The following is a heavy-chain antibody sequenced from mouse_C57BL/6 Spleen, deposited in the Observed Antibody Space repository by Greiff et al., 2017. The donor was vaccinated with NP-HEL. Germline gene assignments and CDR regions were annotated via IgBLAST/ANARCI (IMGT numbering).Heavy chain of an antibody. J-gene: IGHJ1*03. CDR3: ARGVLRGWYFDV. D-gene: IGHD1-1*01. Sequence: EVMLVESGPELVKPGASVKIPCKASGYTFTDYNMDWVKQSHGKSLEWIGDINPNNGGTIYNQKFKGKATLTVDKSSSTAYMELRSLTSEDTAVYYCARGVLRGWYFDVWGTGTTVTVSS. CDR1: GYTFTDYN. V-gene: IGHV1-18*01. CDR2: INPNNGGT.